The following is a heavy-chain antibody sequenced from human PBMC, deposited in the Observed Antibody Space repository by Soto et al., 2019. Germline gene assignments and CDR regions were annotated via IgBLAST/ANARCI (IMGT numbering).Heavy chain of an antibody. Sequence: PSENLSLTCTVSGGSISSSSYYWGWIRQPPGKGLEWIGYIYHSGSTYYNPSLKSRVTISVDRSKNQLSLKLSSVTAADTAVYYCARGRSSSCCHWFDPWGQGTLVIVSS. J-gene: IGHJ5*02. CDR2: IYHSGST. CDR1: GGSISSSSYY. V-gene: IGHV4-30-2*01. CDR3: ARGRSSSCCHWFDP. D-gene: IGHD6-13*01.